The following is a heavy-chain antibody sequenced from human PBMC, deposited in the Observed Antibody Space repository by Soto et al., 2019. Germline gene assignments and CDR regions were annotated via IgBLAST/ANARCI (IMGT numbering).Heavy chain of an antibody. CDR2: ISAYNGNT. D-gene: IGHD3-22*01. CDR1: GYTFTSYG. V-gene: IGHV1-18*01. Sequence: ASVKVSCKASGYTFTSYGISWVRQAPGQGLEWMGWISAYNGNTNYAQKLQGRVTMTTDTSTSTAYMELRSLRSDDTAVYYCARGSTGSMIVVPDDAFDIWGQGTRVTVSS. CDR3: ARGSTGSMIVVPDDAFDI. J-gene: IGHJ3*02.